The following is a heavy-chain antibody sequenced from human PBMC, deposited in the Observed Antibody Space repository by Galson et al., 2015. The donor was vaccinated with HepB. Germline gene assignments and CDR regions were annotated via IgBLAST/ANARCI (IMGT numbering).Heavy chain of an antibody. V-gene: IGHV4-34*01. CDR3: ARASLSRYYYYYMDV. D-gene: IGHD3-10*01. J-gene: IGHJ6*03. Sequence: ETLSLTCVVYGKSFSGYYWSWIRQPPGKELEWIGEINHSGSTNHNPSLKSRVTISVDTSKNQFSLKLSSVTAADTAVYYCARASLSRYYYYYMDVWGKETTVTVSS. CDR2: INHSGST. CDR1: GKSFSGYY.